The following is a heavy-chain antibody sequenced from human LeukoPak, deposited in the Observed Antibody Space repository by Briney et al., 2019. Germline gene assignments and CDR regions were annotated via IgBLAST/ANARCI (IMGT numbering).Heavy chain of an antibody. CDR2: IYTRGST. CDR3: ARRMVDYYYMDV. CDR1: GGSVSTYY. D-gene: IGHD2-8*01. V-gene: IGHV4-4*09. J-gene: IGHJ6*03. Sequence: SETLSLTCTVSGGSVSTYYRSWIRQPPGKGLEWIGYIYTRGSTNYNPSLKSRVTISVDTSKNQFSLKLSSVTAADTAVYYCARRMVDYYYMDVWGKGTTVTVSS.